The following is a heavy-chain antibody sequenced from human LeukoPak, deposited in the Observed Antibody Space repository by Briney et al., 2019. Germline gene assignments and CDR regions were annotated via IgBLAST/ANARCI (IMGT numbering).Heavy chain of an antibody. J-gene: IGHJ4*02. Sequence: GASVKVSCKASGYTFTRYYIHWVRQAPGQGLEWMGLINPSGGDTNYAQKLQGRVTMTTDTSTSTAYMELRSLRSDDTAVYYCARDRSGYPVGYFDYWGQGTLVTVSS. D-gene: IGHD5-12*01. CDR3: ARDRSGYPVGYFDY. V-gene: IGHV1-46*01. CDR2: INPSGGDT. CDR1: GYTFTRYY.